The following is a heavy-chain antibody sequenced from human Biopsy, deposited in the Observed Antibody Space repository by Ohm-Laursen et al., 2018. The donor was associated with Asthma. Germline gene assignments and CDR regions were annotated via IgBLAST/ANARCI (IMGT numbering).Heavy chain of an antibody. CDR3: ARHPYVDGSDNYYYRGNDYYLGMDV. J-gene: IGHJ6*02. CDR2: IIPIFGTT. D-gene: IGHD3-10*01. V-gene: IGHV1-69*01. Sequence: SSVKVSCKASGGTFSSYSVSWVRQAPGQGLEWMGGIIPIFGTTNYAQKFQGRVTITADESTSTAYMELSSLRSEDTAVYYCARHPYVDGSDNYYYRGNDYYLGMDVWGQGTTVTVSS. CDR1: GGTFSSYS.